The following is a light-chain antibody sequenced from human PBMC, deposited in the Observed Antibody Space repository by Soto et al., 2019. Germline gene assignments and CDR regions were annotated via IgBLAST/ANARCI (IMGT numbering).Light chain of an antibody. CDR2: RNN. CDR3: AAWDDSLSGV. Sequence: QSVLTQPPSASGTPGQRVTISCSGSSSNIGSNYVYWYQQLPGTAPKLLIYRNNQRPSGVPDRFSGSKSGTSASLAISGLRSDEEADYDCAAWDDSLSGVFGGGTKLTV. CDR1: SSNIGSNY. V-gene: IGLV1-47*01. J-gene: IGLJ3*02.